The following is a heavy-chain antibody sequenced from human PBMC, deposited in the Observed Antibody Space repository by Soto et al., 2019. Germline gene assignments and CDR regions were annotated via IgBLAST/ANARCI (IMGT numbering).Heavy chain of an antibody. J-gene: IGHJ4*02. CDR2: ISYDGSNK. Sequence: QVQLVESGGGVVQPGRSLRLSCAASGFTLSSYAMHWVRQAPGKGLEWVAVISYDGSNKYYADSVKGRFTISRDNSKNTLYLQMNSLRAEDTAVYYCAGAGPQYYVWGSRNLDYWGQGTLVTVSS. V-gene: IGHV3-30-3*01. CDR1: GFTLSSYA. CDR3: AGAGPQYYVWGSRNLDY. D-gene: IGHD3-16*01.